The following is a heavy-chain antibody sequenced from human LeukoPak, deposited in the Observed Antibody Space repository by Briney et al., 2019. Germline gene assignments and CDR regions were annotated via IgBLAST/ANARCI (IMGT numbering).Heavy chain of an antibody. Sequence: PGGSLRLSCAASGFTFSSYWMSWVRQAPGKGLEWVANIKQDGSEKYYVDSVKGRFTISRDNAKNSQYLQMNSLRAEDTAVYYCARPVGRYYYDSSGYPFDYWGQGTLVTVSS. J-gene: IGHJ4*02. D-gene: IGHD3-22*01. CDR1: GFTFSSYW. V-gene: IGHV3-7*01. CDR2: IKQDGSEK. CDR3: ARPVGRYYYDSSGYPFDY.